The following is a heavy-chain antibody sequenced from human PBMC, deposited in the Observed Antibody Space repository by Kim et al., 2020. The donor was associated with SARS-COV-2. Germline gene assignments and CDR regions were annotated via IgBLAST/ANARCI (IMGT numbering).Heavy chain of an antibody. J-gene: IGHJ4*02. CDR3: ARGPNYSPFDY. CDR2: K. Sequence: KYYADTVRGRFTLSRGNDKPSLFLQMTRLRAEDTDVYYCARGPNYSPFDYWGQGTLVTVSS. D-gene: IGHD4-4*01. V-gene: IGHV3-48*03.